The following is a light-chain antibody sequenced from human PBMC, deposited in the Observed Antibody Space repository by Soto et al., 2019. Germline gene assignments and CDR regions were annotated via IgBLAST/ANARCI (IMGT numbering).Light chain of an antibody. CDR1: SSDVGSKSL. CDR3: CSYAGDTTGV. Sequence: QSVLTQAASVSGSPGQSITLSCTGPSSDVGSKSLVSWYQQHPDKAPKLIIYEANKRPSGVSNRFSGSKSGDTASLTISGLQADDEADYYCCSYAGDTTGVFGGGTKLTVL. CDR2: EAN. J-gene: IGLJ3*02. V-gene: IGLV2-23*01.